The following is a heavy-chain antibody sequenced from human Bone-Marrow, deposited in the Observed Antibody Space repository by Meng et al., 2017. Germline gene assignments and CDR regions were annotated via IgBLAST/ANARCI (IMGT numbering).Heavy chain of an antibody. Sequence: QWGQSGAEVKKPGFSVKVSCKASGGTFSSYAISWVRQAPRQGLEWMGWISAYNGNTNYAQKLQGRVTMTTDTSTSTAYMELRSLRSDDTAVYYCARDPHYYDSSGYFPFDYWGQGTLVTVSS. CDR1: GGTFSSYA. CDR2: ISAYNGNT. J-gene: IGHJ4*02. CDR3: ARDPHYYDSSGYFPFDY. V-gene: IGHV1-18*01. D-gene: IGHD3-22*01.